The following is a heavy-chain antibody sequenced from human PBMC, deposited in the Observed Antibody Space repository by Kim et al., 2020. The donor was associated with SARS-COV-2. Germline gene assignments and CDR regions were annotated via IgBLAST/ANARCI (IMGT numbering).Heavy chain of an antibody. CDR3: ARGVLAATVTIVAFDI. Sequence: SVKGRFTIARDNSKNTLYLQMNSLRAEDTAVYYCARGVLAATVTIVAFDIWGQGTMVTVSS. D-gene: IGHD4-17*01. J-gene: IGHJ3*02. V-gene: IGHV3-30*07.